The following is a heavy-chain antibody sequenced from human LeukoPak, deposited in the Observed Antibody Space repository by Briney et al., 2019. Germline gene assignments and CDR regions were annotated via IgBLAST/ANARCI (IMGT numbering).Heavy chain of an antibody. CDR3: ARVSLDFYDRSGYYYFDY. CDR1: GGSISNYY. V-gene: IGHV4-4*07. D-gene: IGHD3-22*01. J-gene: IGHJ4*02. CDR2: INTSGST. Sequence: PSETLSLTCTVSGGSISNYYWSWIRQPAGKGLEWIGRINTSGSTHYNSSLKSRVTMSVDSSKNQFSLKLRSVTAADTAVYYCARVSLDFYDRSGYYYFDYWGQGTLATVSS.